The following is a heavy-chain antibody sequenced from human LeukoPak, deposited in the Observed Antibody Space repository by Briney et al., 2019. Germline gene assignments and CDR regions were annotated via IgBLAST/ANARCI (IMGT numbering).Heavy chain of an antibody. CDR2: ISSSGSTI. Sequence: GGSLRLSCAASGFTFSSYEMNWVRQAPGKGLEWVSYISSSGSTIYYADSVKGRFTISRDNAKNSLYLQMNSLRAEDTAVYYCASLWFGELFGHHDAFDIWGQGTMVTVSS. V-gene: IGHV3-48*03. D-gene: IGHD3-10*01. CDR1: GFTFSSYE. CDR3: ASLWFGELFGHHDAFDI. J-gene: IGHJ3*02.